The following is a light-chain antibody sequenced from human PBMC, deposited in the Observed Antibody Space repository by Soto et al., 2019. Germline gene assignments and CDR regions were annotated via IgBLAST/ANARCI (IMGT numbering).Light chain of an antibody. V-gene: IGKV1-39*01. CDR2: AAS. CDR1: QSINTY. J-gene: IGKJ3*01. Sequence: DIQMTQSPSSLSASVGERVTITCRASQSINTYLNWFQQRPGKAPKLLIYAASSLPSGVPSRFSGSGSGTDFTLTISSLQREDFVTYYCQQSLSGLGTFGPGTKVDIK. CDR3: QQSLSGLGT.